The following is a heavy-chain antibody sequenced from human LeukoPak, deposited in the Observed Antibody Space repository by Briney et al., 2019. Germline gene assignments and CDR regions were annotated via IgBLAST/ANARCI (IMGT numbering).Heavy chain of an antibody. CDR1: GYSFTSYW. V-gene: IGHV5-51*01. D-gene: IGHD6-13*01. J-gene: IGHJ5*02. Sequence: GESLKISCKGSGYSFTSYWIGWVRQMPGKGLEWMGIIYPGDSDTRYSPSFQGQVTISADKSISTAYLQWSSLKASDTAMYYCARQKQQQLVPVYNWFDPWGQGVLVTVSS. CDR2: IYPGDSDT. CDR3: ARQKQQQLVPVYNWFDP.